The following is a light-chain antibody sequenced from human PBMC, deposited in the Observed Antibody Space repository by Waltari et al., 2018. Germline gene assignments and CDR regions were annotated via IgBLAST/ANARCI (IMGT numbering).Light chain of an antibody. CDR2: EVS. J-gene: IGLJ2*01. Sequence: QSALTQPPSVSGSPGQSVTISCTGTSSDVGSYNRVSWYQQPPGTAPKLMIYEVSNRPSGVPDRFSGSKSGNTASLTISGLQPEDEGDYYCASYTSSSTVVFGGGTKLTVL. V-gene: IGLV2-18*02. CDR3: ASYTSSSTVV. CDR1: SSDVGSYNR.